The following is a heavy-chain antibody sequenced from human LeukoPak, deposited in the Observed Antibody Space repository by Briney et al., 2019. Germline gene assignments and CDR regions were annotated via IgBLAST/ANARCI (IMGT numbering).Heavy chain of an antibody. Sequence: PSETLSLTCTVSGGSISSGGYYWSWIRQHPGKGLEWIGYIYYSGSTYYNPSLKSRVTISVDTSKNQFSLELSSVTAADTAVYYCARGVATIFGVVIILDWFDPWGQGTLVTVSS. CDR1: GGSISSGGYY. D-gene: IGHD3-3*01. J-gene: IGHJ5*02. CDR2: IYYSGST. V-gene: IGHV4-31*03. CDR3: ARGVATIFGVVIILDWFDP.